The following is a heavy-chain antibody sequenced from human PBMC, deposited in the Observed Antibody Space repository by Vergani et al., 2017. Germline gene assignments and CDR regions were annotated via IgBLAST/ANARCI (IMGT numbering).Heavy chain of an antibody. J-gene: IGHJ4*02. Sequence: QVQLVQSGAEVKKPGASVKVSCKASGYTFTSYYMHWVRQAPGQGLEWMGIINPSGGSTSYAQKFQGRVTMTRDTSTSTVYMGLSSLRSEDTAVYYCAREGAEQWLEKPLPHYYFDYWGQGTLVTVSS. V-gene: IGHV1-46*01. CDR2: INPSGGST. D-gene: IGHD6-19*01. CDR3: AREGAEQWLEKPLPHYYFDY. CDR1: GYTFTSYY.